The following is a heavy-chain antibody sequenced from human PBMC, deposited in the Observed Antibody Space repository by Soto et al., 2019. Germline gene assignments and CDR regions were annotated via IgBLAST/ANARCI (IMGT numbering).Heavy chain of an antibody. Sequence: SLRLSSGASGFTSVDNYGRWVRQAPGKGLEWVSVIYSGGSTYYADSVKGRFTISRDNSKNTLYLQMNSLRAEDTAVYYCARVRDNYYDSSGLIDYWGQGTLVTVSS. CDR3: ARVRDNYYDSSGLIDY. CDR1: GFTSVDNY. V-gene: IGHV3-53*01. J-gene: IGHJ4*02. D-gene: IGHD3-22*01. CDR2: IYSGGST.